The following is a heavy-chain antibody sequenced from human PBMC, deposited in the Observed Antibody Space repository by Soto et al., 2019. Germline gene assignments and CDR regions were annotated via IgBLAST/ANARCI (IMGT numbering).Heavy chain of an antibody. CDR2: IYHSGST. D-gene: IGHD6-19*01. CDR1: GSSISSSNW. CDR3: ARDSSGWYNNYYYGMDV. J-gene: IGHJ6*02. Sequence: SETLSLTCAVSGSSISSSNWWSWVRQPPGKGLEWIGEIYHSGSTNYNPSLKSRVTISVDKSKNQFSLKLSSVTAADTAVYYCARDSSGWYNNYYYGMDVWGQGTTVTVSS. V-gene: IGHV4-4*02.